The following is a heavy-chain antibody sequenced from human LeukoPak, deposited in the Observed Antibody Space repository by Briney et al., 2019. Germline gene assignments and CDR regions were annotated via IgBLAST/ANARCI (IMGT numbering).Heavy chain of an antibody. J-gene: IGHJ4*02. Sequence: ASVKVSCKASGYTFTGYYMHWVRQAPGQGLEWMGWINPNSGGTNYAQKFQGRVTMTRDTSTGTAYMELSRLRSDDTAVYYCAKTLYIAAAPGGFDYWGQGTLIAVSS. CDR3: AKTLYIAAAPGGFDY. D-gene: IGHD6-13*01. V-gene: IGHV1-2*02. CDR1: GYTFTGYY. CDR2: INPNSGGT.